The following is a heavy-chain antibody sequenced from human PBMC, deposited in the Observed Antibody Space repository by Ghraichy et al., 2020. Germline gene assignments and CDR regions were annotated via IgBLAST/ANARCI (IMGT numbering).Heavy chain of an antibody. Sequence: SVKVSFKVSGGTFISYAIHWVRQAPGQGLEWMGGINPIFGTANYAQKFQGRVTITTDKSTSTAYMELSSLRSEDTAVYYCARAMATIRYYDYALDVWGQGTTVTVSS. CDR1: GGTFISYA. J-gene: IGHJ6*02. D-gene: IGHD5-24*01. CDR2: INPIFGTA. V-gene: IGHV1-69*05. CDR3: ARAMATIRYYDYALDV.